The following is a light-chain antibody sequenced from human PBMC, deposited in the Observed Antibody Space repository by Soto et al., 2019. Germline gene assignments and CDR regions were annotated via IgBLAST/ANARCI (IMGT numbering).Light chain of an antibody. V-gene: IGKV1D-12*01. CDR3: QQSKIFPLT. J-gene: IGKJ4*01. CDR1: QDIGSW. CDR2: AAS. Sequence: DIQMTQSPSSVSASLGDRVTITCRASQDIGSWLAWYQQKPGKAPKLLIYAASSLQSGVPSRFSGSGSVTDFTLNISSLQPEDFASYYCQQSKIFPLTFGGGTKVEIK.